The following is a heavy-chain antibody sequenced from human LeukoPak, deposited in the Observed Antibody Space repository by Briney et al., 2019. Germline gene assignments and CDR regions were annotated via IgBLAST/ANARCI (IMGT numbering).Heavy chain of an antibody. CDR1: GGSISSYF. J-gene: IGHJ4*02. CDR3: ARHAGVVVYSDY. Sequence: PSEALSLTCTVSGGSISSYFWSWIRQPPGKGLEWIGYVYYSGSTKCHPSLNSRVTISVDTSKNQFSLKLSSVTAADTAVYYCARHAGVVVYSDYWGQGTLVTVSS. CDR2: VYYSGST. V-gene: IGHV4-59*08. D-gene: IGHD3-22*01.